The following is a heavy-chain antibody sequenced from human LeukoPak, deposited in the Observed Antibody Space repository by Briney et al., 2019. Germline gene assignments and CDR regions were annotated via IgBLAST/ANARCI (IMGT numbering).Heavy chain of an antibody. CDR3: DLEGDYPKAVFDY. D-gene: IGHD4-17*01. CDR2: IYSSGST. CDR1: GGTISSSRFY. J-gene: IGHJ4*02. V-gene: IGHV4-39*01. Sequence: PSETLSLTCKASGGTISSSRFYWGWKRPPPGQGLVGIRSIYSSGSTYYIPSLKSRVTISVDTSKNQFSLKLSSVSAADTAVYYCDLEGDYPKAVFDYWGQGTLVTVSS.